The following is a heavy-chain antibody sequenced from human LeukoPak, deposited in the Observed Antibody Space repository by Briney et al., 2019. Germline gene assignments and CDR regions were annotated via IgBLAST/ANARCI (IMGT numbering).Heavy chain of an antibody. D-gene: IGHD4-17*01. Sequence: KTSQTLSLTCTVSGGSISSGSYYWSWIRQPAGKGLEWIGRIYTSGSTNYNPSLKSRVTISVDTSKNQFSLKLSPVTAADTAVYYCARAWTTSGDAFDIWGQGTMVTVSS. V-gene: IGHV4-61*02. CDR2: IYTSGST. CDR1: GGSISSGSYY. J-gene: IGHJ3*02. CDR3: ARAWTTSGDAFDI.